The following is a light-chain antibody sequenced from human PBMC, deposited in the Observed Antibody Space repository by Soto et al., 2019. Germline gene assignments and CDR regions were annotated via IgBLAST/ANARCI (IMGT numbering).Light chain of an antibody. V-gene: IGKV1-5*03. CDR1: QSISTW. Sequence: DIQMTQSPSTLSASVGDRVTITCRANQSISTWLAWYQQKPGKAPKLLIYKASSLEGGVPSRFSGSGSGTEFNITVSSLQPDDFATYYCQQYNTYPLTFGGGTTVEIK. CDR3: QQYNTYPLT. CDR2: KAS. J-gene: IGKJ4*01.